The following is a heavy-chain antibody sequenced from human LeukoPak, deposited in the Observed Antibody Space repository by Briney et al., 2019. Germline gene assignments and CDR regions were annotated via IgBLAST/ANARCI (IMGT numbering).Heavy chain of an antibody. V-gene: IGHV4-4*07. CDR1: GGSISSYN. D-gene: IGHD6-6*01. J-gene: IGHJ4*02. Sequence: PSETLSLTCTVSGGSISSYNWSWIRQPARPGLERIGRIYISGSANSNPSPQRRIPMSLDTYTNKFSLNLRPVTAADAAVYYCARGIYMVYSSSYFYYWGQGSLVTVSS. CDR3: ARGIYMVYSSSYFYY. CDR2: IYISGSA.